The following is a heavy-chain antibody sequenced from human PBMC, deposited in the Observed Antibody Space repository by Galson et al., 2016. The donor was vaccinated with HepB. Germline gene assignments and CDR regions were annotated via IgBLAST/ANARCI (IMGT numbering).Heavy chain of an antibody. V-gene: IGHV4-4*02. Sequence: SETLSLTCSVSGDPKGIISRNWWSWVRQLPGKGLEWIGEISQGGTTNYNPSLKSRVTMSIDKTQNQFFLTLTSVTAADTAVYFCARDQGGFTYTYDSWGHGVLVTVSS. J-gene: IGHJ5*01. CDR3: ARDQGGFTYTYDS. CDR1: GDPKGIISRNW. CDR2: ISQGGTT. D-gene: IGHD3-16*01.